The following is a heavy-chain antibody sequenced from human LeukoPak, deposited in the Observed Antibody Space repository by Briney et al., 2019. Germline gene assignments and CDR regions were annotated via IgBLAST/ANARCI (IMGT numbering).Heavy chain of an antibody. Sequence: GGSLRLSCAASGFTFNYGMHWVRQAPGKGLEWVSFIQSDGSNTYYADSVKGRFTISRDNSKNTLYLQINSLRDEDTAVYYCAKDDAWLQYNDWGQGTLVTVSS. V-gene: IGHV3-30*02. D-gene: IGHD5-24*01. J-gene: IGHJ4*02. CDR3: AKDDAWLQYND. CDR1: GFTFNYG. CDR2: IQSDGSNT.